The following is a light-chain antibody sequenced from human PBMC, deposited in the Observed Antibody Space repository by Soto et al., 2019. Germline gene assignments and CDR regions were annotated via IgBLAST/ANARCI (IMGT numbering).Light chain of an antibody. CDR2: DVS. V-gene: IGKV1-12*01. CDR1: QAVNSW. CDR3: QQYSGYVWT. J-gene: IGKJ1*01. Sequence: DNQLTQSPSSISASVGDRVTITCRASQAVNSWLAWFQQKPGMAPKLVIYDVSSLQSGVPSRFSGSGSGTEFTLTISSLQPEDFATYYCQQYSGYVWTFGQGTKVDI.